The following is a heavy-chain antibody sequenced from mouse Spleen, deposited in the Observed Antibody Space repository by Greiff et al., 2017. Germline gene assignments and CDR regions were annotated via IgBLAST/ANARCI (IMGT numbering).Heavy chain of an antibody. J-gene: IGHJ1*01. V-gene: IGHV5-12-2*01. D-gene: IGHD1-1*01. Sequence: EVQVVESGGGLVQPGGSLKLSCAASGFTFSSYTTSWVRQTPEKRLEWVAYISNGGGSTYYPDTVKGRFTISRDNAKNTLYLQMSSLKSEDTAMYYCARHDTTYFDVWGAGTTVTVSS. CDR3: ARHDTTYFDV. CDR1: GFTFSSYT. CDR2: ISNGGGST.